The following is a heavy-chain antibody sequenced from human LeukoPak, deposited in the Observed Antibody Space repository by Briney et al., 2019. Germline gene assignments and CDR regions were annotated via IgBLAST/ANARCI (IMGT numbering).Heavy chain of an antibody. V-gene: IGHV3-53*01. CDR1: GFTVSSNY. CDR2: IYSGGST. J-gene: IGHJ5*02. D-gene: IGHD4-17*01. CDR3: ARDPDDYGDFDP. Sequence: EGSLRLSCAASGFTVSSNYMSWVRQAPGKGLEWVSVIYSGGSTYYADSVKGRFTISRDNSKNTLYLQMNSLRAEDTAVYYCARDPDDYGDFDPWGQGTLVTVSP.